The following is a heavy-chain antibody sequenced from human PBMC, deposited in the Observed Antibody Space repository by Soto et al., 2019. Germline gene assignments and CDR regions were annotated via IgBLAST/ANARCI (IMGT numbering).Heavy chain of an antibody. CDR2: INPNSGNT. D-gene: IGHD6-6*01. V-gene: IGHV1-8*01. CDR3: ARRRVEVAARPYYYYVMDV. J-gene: IGHJ6*02. Sequence: QVQLVQSGAEVKKPGASVKVSCKASGYTFTSYDINWVRQATGQGLEWMGWINPNSGNTAYTEKFKGRVNMTRNTCKGTATMELSGLSSDATAVYYCARRRVEVAARPYYYYVMDVWGQGTPVTVSS. CDR1: GYTFTSYD.